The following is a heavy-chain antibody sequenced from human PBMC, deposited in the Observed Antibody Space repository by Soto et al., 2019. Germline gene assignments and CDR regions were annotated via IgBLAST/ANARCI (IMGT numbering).Heavy chain of an antibody. D-gene: IGHD3-22*01. CDR3: ATGSLGYDSSGYYLFY. J-gene: IGHJ4*02. Sequence: SVKVSCKASGGTFSSYAISWVRQAPGQGLEWMRGIIPIFGTANYAQKFQGRVTITADESTRTASLERSSLRSEETAVYYCATGSLGYDSSGYYLFYWGQGTLVTVS. CDR1: GGTFSSYA. V-gene: IGHV1-69*13. CDR2: IIPIFGTA.